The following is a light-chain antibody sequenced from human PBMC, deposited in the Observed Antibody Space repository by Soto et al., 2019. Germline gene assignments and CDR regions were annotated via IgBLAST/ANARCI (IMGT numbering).Light chain of an antibody. CDR2: DVS. Sequence: QYALTQPASVSGSPGQSITIYCTGTSSDVGGYNYVSWYQQHPGKAPKLMIYDVSNRPSGVSNRFSGSKSGNTASLSISGLQAEYEADYYCSSYTSSSTLEVFGTGTKLTVL. CDR3: SSYTSSSTLEV. CDR1: SSDVGGYNY. J-gene: IGLJ1*01. V-gene: IGLV2-14*01.